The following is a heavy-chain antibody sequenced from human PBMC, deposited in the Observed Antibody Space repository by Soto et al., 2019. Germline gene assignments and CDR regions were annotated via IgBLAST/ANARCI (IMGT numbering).Heavy chain of an antibody. CDR3: ASRPMYYYDSSGYYSDY. CDR2: ISYDGSNK. CDR1: GFTFSSYA. J-gene: IGHJ4*02. V-gene: IGHV3-30-3*01. Sequence: GGSLRLSCAASGFTFSSYAMHWVRQAPGKGLEWVAVISYDGSNKYYADSVKGRFTISRDNSKNTLYLQMNSLRAEDTAVYYCASRPMYYYDSSGYYSDYWGQGTLVTVSS. D-gene: IGHD3-22*01.